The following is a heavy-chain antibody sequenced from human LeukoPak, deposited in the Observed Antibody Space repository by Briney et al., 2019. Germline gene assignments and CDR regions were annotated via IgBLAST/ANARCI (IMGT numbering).Heavy chain of an antibody. V-gene: IGHV5-51*01. CDR1: XYW. CDR2: IYPGYSDT. CDR3: AXXXXXYXXXXY. D-gene: IGHD1-26*01. J-gene: IGHJ4*02. Sequence: XYWXGWVRQMPGXGXEWMGIIYPGYSDTXYSPSFQGQVTISADKSISAAYLQWSSLKASDTAMYFCAXXXXXYXXXXYWGQGXLXTVSS.